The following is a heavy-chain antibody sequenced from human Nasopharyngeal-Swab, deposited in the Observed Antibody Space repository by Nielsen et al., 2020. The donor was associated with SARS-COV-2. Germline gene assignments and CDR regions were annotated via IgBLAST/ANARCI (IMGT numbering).Heavy chain of an antibody. Sequence: GESLKISCAASGFTFSSYSMNWVRQAPGKGLEWVSSISSSSSYIYYADSVKGRFTVSRDNSKNTLYLQMNSLRAEDTAVYYCAKGTGATYRAIDYWGQGTLVTASS. CDR1: GFTFSSYS. V-gene: IGHV3-21*04. J-gene: IGHJ4*02. CDR2: ISSSSSYI. CDR3: AKGTGATYRAIDY. D-gene: IGHD1-26*01.